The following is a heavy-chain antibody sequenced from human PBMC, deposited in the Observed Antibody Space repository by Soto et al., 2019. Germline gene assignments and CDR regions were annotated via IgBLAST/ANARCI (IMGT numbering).Heavy chain of an antibody. D-gene: IGHD3-9*01. Sequence: EVQLVQSGAEVKKPGESLKISCKASGYSFTSYWIGWVRQISGKGLEWMGITYPEDSQTLYSPSFQGQVTISVDKSISTVYLQWSSPKASDTATYYCARRRYFDTLLDPWGQGTLVTVSS. CDR3: ARRRYFDTLLDP. V-gene: IGHV5-51*03. J-gene: IGHJ5*02. CDR1: GYSFTSYW. CDR2: TYPEDSQT.